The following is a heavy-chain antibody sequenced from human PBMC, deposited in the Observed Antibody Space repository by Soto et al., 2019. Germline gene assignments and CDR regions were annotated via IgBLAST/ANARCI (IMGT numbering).Heavy chain of an antibody. V-gene: IGHV3-53*01. D-gene: IGHD5-18*01. CDR3: ARSNKRGYSYGYSVNYYYGMDV. Sequence: GGSLRLSCAASGFTVSNNYMSWVRQGPGKGLEWVSTIYRGDSTYYADSVKGRFTISRDNAKNSLYLQMNSLRAEDTAVYYCARSNKRGYSYGYSVNYYYGMDVWGQGTTVTVSS. J-gene: IGHJ6*02. CDR1: GFTVSNNY. CDR2: IYRGDST.